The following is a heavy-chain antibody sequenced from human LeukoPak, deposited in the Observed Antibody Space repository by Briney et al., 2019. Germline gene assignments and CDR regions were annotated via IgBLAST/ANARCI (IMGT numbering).Heavy chain of an antibody. CDR2: IWTDGTTK. D-gene: IGHD3-10*01. CDR1: GFTLSSYG. Sequence: PGGSLRLSCAASGFTLSSYGMHWVRQAPGKGLEWVAVIWTDGTTKYYADSVKGRFTISRDNSKNTLYLQMNSLRAEDTAVYYCAKDGSGSYRFDYWGQGTLVTVSS. J-gene: IGHJ4*02. V-gene: IGHV3-33*06. CDR3: AKDGSGSYRFDY.